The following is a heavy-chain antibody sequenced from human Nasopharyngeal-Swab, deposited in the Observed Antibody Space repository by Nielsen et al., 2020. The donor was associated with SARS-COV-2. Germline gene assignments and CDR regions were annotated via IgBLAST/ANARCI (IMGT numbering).Heavy chain of an antibody. D-gene: IGHD3-16*02. Sequence: SETLSLTCTVSGGSISTSSYYWGWIRQPPGKGLQWIGSIYYSASTYYNPSLKNRVTISRDTSKNQFSLKLSSVTAADTAVYYCAREGGGVIRGGYYGMDVWGQGTTVTVSS. V-gene: IGHV4-39*02. CDR2: IYYSAST. CDR1: GGSISTSSYY. J-gene: IGHJ6*02. CDR3: AREGGGVIRGGYYGMDV.